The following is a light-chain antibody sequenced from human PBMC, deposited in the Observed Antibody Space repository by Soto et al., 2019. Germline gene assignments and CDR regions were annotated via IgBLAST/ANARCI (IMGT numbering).Light chain of an antibody. CDR1: HSVSSN. Sequence: EIVMTQSPATLSVSPGERATLSCRASHSVSSNLAWYQQKPGQAPRLLIYGASTRATDVPARFSGSGSGTEFTLTISSLQSEDFAVYYCQQYNNWPETFGQGTKVDI. CDR3: QQYNNWPET. V-gene: IGKV3-15*01. J-gene: IGKJ1*01. CDR2: GAS.